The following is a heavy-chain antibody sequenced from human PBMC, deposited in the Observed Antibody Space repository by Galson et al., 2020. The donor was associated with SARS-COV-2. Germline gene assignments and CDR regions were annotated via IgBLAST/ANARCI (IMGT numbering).Heavy chain of an antibody. CDR1: GLTVTNAW. Sequence: GGSLRLSCTASGLTVTNAWMTWVRQAPGKGLEWVGRIKSKPDGGTVDYAAHVKGRFTISRDDSKNMFILQMNSLRIEDTGVYYCVAASFYDFWSRYDDSWGPGTLVTVSS. D-gene: IGHD3-3*01. CDR3: VAASFYDFWSRYDDS. V-gene: IGHV3-15*05. J-gene: IGHJ4*02. CDR2: IKSKPDGGTV.